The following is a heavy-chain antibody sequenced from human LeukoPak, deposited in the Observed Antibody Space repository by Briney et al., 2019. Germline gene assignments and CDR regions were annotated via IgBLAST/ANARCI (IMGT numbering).Heavy chain of an antibody. Sequence: GGSLRLSCAASGFTFSSYSMNWVRQAPGKGLEWVSYISSSSSTIYYADSVKGRFTISRDNAKNSLYLQMNSLRAEDTAVYYCARVRRNSGEGAFDIWGQGTMVTVSS. CDR1: GFTFSSYS. V-gene: IGHV3-48*04. D-gene: IGHD2-15*01. CDR3: ARVRRNSGEGAFDI. CDR2: ISSSSSTI. J-gene: IGHJ3*02.